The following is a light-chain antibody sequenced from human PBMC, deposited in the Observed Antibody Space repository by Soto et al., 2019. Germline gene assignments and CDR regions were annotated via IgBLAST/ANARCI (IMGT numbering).Light chain of an antibody. J-gene: IGKJ3*01. Sequence: DIQMTQSPSYVSASEGDRVTITCRASQDIITWLAWFQQKPGKAPRLLIYSASTLQRGVPSRFSGSGSGTEFTLTITRLQPEDVATYFYQQSDSFPFTFGPGTKVDV. CDR2: SAS. V-gene: IGKV1-12*01. CDR3: QQSDSFPFT. CDR1: QDIITW.